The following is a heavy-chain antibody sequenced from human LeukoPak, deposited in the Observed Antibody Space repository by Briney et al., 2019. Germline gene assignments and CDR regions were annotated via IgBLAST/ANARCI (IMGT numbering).Heavy chain of an antibody. J-gene: IGHJ6*03. CDR2: IYYSGIT. V-gene: IGHV4-39*01. Sequence: SETLSLTCTVSGGSISTSDRYWGWIRQPPGKGLEWIGSIYYSGITYRNPSLKSRVTISVDTSKYQFSLRLSSVTAADTAVYYCARHQEAMVRGVLYYMDVWGKGTTVTISS. CDR3: ARHQEAMVRGVLYYMDV. D-gene: IGHD3-10*01. CDR1: GGSISTSDRY.